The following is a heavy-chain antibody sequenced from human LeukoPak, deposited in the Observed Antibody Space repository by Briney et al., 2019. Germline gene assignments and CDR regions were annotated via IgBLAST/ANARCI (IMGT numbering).Heavy chain of an antibody. CDR2: IYYSGST. Sequence: SETLSLTCTVSGGSISSYYWSWIRQPPGKGLEWIGYIYYSGSTNYNPSLKSRVTISVDTSKSQFSLKLSSVTAEDTAVYYCARDPNIAAAGKHAFDIWGQGTMVTVSS. D-gene: IGHD6-13*01. J-gene: IGHJ3*02. CDR1: GGSISSYY. CDR3: ARDPNIAAAGKHAFDI. V-gene: IGHV4-59*01.